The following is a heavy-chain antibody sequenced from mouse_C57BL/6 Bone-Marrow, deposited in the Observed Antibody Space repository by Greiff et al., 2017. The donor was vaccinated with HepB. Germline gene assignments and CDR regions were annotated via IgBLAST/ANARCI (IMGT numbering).Heavy chain of an antibody. D-gene: IGHD2-1*01. J-gene: IGHJ2*01. Sequence: QVQLNESGPELVKPGASVKISCKASGYAFSSSWMNWVKQRPGKGLEWIGRIYPGDGDTNYNGKFKGKATLTADKSSSTAYMQLSSLTSEDSAVYFCVYGNFDYWGQGTTLTVSS. CDR1: GYAFSSSW. CDR2: IYPGDGDT. V-gene: IGHV1-82*01. CDR3: VYGNFDY.